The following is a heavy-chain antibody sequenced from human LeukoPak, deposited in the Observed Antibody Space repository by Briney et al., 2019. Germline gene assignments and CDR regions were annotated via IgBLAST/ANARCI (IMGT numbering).Heavy chain of an antibody. CDR3: AYWTQR. J-gene: IGHJ4*02. Sequence: SQTLSLTRAISGDSVSSDNAAWYWIRQSPSRGLEWLGRTYYRSKWSSDYAVSVKSRITFNSDTSKNQISLQLNSVTPEDTAVYYCAYWTQRWGPGILVTVSS. V-gene: IGHV6-1*01. CDR2: TYYRSKWSS. CDR1: GDSVSSDNAA. D-gene: IGHD3/OR15-3a*01.